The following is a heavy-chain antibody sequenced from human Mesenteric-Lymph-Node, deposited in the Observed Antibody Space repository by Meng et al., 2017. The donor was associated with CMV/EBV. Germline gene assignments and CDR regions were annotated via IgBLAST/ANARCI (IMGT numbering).Heavy chain of an antibody. D-gene: IGHD2-2*01. CDR2: INHRGST. CDR1: GGSFSGYY. V-gene: IGHV4-34*01. CDR3: ARVPNPSYPLVDAYFDY. Sequence: SETLSLTCAVYGGSFSGYYWTWIPQPPGKGREWMGEINHRGSTNSNPSLKSRLTISVDTPKNQVSLKLSSVTAADTAVYYCARVPNPSYPLVDAYFDYWGQGTLVTVSS. J-gene: IGHJ4*02.